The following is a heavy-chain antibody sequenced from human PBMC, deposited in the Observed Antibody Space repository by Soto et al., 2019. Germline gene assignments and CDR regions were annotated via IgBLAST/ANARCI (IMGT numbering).Heavy chain of an antibody. Sequence: DVQPVDSGGGLVQPGGALRLSCAASGFTFSNYAISWVRQAPGKGLEWVSLVSVTAGTTYYTDSVKGRFTISRDNSRNTVYLQMNSLRADDTAVYYCAKDRLAGGFDYWGQGTLVTVSS. D-gene: IGHD3-16*01. CDR2: VSVTAGTT. CDR3: AKDRLAGGFDY. V-gene: IGHV3-23*04. CDR1: GFTFSNYA. J-gene: IGHJ4*02.